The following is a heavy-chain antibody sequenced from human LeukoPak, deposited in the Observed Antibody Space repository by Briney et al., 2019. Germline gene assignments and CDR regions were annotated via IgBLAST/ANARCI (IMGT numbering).Heavy chain of an antibody. J-gene: IGHJ4*02. CDR2: IKLDGSEK. CDR3: ARDFFAFGGVIALLDY. D-gene: IGHD3-16*02. CDR1: GFRFNTYW. Sequence: GGSLRLSCAASGFRFNTYWMSWVRQAPGKGLEWVANIKLDGSEKYYVDSVKGRFTISRDNAKKSLYLQMNSLRDEDTAVYYCARDFFAFGGVIALLDYWGQGTLVTVSS. V-gene: IGHV3-7*01.